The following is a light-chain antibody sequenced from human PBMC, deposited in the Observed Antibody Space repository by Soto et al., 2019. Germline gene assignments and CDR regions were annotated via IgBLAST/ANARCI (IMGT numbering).Light chain of an antibody. V-gene: IGLV2-14*02. CDR2: EGS. J-gene: IGLJ1*01. Sequence: QSALTQPASVSGSPGQSITISCSGTTSDVGTFGLVSWFQQHPGKAPKLMIYEGSKRPAGVSKRFSGSKSGDTASLTISGLQAEDEADYYCSSYTSFSTYVVGTGTKVT. CDR1: TSDVGTFGL. CDR3: SSYTSFSTYV.